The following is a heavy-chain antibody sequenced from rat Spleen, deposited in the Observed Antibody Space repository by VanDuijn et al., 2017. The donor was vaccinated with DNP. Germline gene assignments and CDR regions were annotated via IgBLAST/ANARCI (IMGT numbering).Heavy chain of an antibody. CDR1: GFTFSDYA. V-gene: IGHV4-2*01. J-gene: IGHJ2*01. CDR3: AGTTVVIFDY. Sequence: EVQLVESGGGLVQPGRSLKLSCAASGFTFSDYAMAWVRQAPGKGLEWIGEINKDSSTINYTPSLKDKFTISRDNAQNTLYLQMSKLGSEDTAIYYCAGTTVVIFDYWGQGVMVTVSS. D-gene: IGHD1-1*01. CDR2: INKDSSTI.